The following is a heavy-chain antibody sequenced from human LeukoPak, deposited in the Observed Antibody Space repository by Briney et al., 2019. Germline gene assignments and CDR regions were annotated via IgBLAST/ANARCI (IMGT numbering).Heavy chain of an antibody. J-gene: IGHJ4*02. Sequence: GGSLRLSCAASGFTFGIYWMSWVRQAPGKGLEWVANIKEDGSEKYYVDSVKGRFTISRDNAKNSLYLQMNSLRAEDTAVYYCARDYRGYRAPYYFDYWGQGTLATVSS. CDR3: ARDYRGYRAPYYFDY. CDR1: GFTFGIYW. V-gene: IGHV3-7*01. D-gene: IGHD2-15*01. CDR2: IKEDGSEK.